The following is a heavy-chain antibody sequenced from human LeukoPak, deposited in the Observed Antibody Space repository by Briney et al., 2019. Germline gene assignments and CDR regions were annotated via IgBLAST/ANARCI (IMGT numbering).Heavy chain of an antibody. CDR3: GRGGYGYVYLDY. J-gene: IGHJ4*02. Sequence: GGSLRLSCAASGFTFSSYGMHWVRQAPGKGLEWVAFIRYDGSNKYYADSVKGRFTISRDNAKNSLYLQMNSLRAEDTAVYYCGRGGYGYVYLDYWGQGTLVTVSS. CDR2: IRYDGSNK. CDR1: GFTFSSYG. V-gene: IGHV3-30*02. D-gene: IGHD3-16*01.